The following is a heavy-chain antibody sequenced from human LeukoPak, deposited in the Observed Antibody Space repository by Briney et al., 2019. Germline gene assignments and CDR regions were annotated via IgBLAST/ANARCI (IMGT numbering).Heavy chain of an antibody. J-gene: IGHJ4*02. CDR3: ARGSSGWYGVGVDY. CDR1: GGTFISYA. CDR2: IIPIFGTA. V-gene: IGHV1-69*13. Sequence: SVKVSCKAAGGTFISYAISWVRQAPGQGIEWMGGIIPIFGTANYPQTFQGRVTITADESTSTAYMELSSLRSEDTAVYYCARGSSGWYGVGVDYWGQGTLVTVSS. D-gene: IGHD6-19*01.